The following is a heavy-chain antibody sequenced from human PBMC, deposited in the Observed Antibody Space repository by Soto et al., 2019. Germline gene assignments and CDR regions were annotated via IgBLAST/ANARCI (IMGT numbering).Heavy chain of an antibody. J-gene: IGHJ4*02. D-gene: IGHD3-10*01. CDR2: ISGSGGST. CDR1: GFTFSANA. CDR3: ATDKSSSGSYLSPLY. Sequence: TGGSLRLSCAASGFTFSANAMSWVRQAPGKGLEWVSTISGSGGSTYYADSVKGRFTISRDSSKNMLYLQMNSLRADDTAVYYCATDKSSSGSYLSPLYWGQGTLVTVSS. V-gene: IGHV3-23*01.